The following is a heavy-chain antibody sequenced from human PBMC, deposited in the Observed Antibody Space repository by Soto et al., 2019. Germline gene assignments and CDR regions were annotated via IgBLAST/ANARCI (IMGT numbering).Heavy chain of an antibody. V-gene: IGHV3-66*01. CDR3: ARDGNSGYDYYYMDV. D-gene: IGHD1-26*01. CDR1: GFTVSSNY. J-gene: IGHJ6*03. Sequence: EVQLVESGGGLVQPGGSLRLSCAASGFTVSSNYMSWVRQAPGKVLEWVSVIYSGGSTYYADSVKGRFTISRDNSKNTLYLQMNSLRAEDTAVYYCARDGNSGYDYYYMDVWGKGTTVTVSS. CDR2: IYSGGST.